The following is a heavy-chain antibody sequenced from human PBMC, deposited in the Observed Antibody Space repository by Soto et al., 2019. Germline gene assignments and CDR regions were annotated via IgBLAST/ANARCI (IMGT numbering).Heavy chain of an antibody. CDR2: ISSSDRI. J-gene: IGHJ4*02. CDR1: GFTFSDYY. CDR3: ARDLGYYDSSGYFGY. V-gene: IGHV3-11*01. Sequence: PGGSLRLSCAASGFTFSDYYMSWIRQAPRKGLQWVSYISSSDRIYDADSMKGRFTISRDNAKKSLYLQMDSLRAEDTAVYYCARDLGYYDSSGYFGYWGQGTLVTVSS. D-gene: IGHD3-22*01.